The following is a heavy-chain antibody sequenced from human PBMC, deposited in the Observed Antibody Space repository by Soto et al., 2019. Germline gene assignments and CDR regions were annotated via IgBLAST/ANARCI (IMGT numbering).Heavy chain of an antibody. CDR1: GFTFGDYA. CDR2: IRSKAYGGTT. J-gene: IGHJ3*02. CDR3: TRISDIEGRAFDI. Sequence: HPGGSLRLSCTASGFTFGDYAMSWVRQAPGKGLEWVGFIRSKAYGGTTEYAASVKGRFTISRDDSKSIAYLQMNSLKTEDTAVYYCTRISDIEGRAFDIWGQGTMVTVSS. V-gene: IGHV3-49*04.